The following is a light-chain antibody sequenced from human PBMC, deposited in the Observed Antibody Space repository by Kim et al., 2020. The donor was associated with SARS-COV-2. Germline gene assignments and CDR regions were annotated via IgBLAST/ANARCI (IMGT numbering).Light chain of an antibody. J-gene: IGKJ2*01. Sequence: DIVMTQSPDSLAVSLGERATINCKSSQSVLYSSNNKNYLAWYQQKPGQPPKLLIYWASTRESGVPDRFSGSGSETDFTLTISSLQAEDVAVYYCQQYYSTPSYTFGQGTKLEI. CDR1: QSVLYSSNNKNY. CDR2: WAS. V-gene: IGKV4-1*01. CDR3: QQYYSTPSYT.